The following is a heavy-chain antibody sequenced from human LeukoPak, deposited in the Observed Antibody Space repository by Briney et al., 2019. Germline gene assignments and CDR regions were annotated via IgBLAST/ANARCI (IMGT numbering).Heavy chain of an antibody. CDR3: AKDRVIVGATIFDY. D-gene: IGHD1-26*01. J-gene: IGHJ4*02. V-gene: IGHV3-30*02. Sequence: HPGGSLRLSCAASGFTFSSYGMHWVRQAPGKGLEWVAFIRYDGSNKYYADSVKGRFTISRDNSKNTLYLQMNSLRAEDTAVYYCAKDRVIVGATIFDYWGQGTLVTVSS. CDR2: IRYDGSNK. CDR1: GFTFSSYG.